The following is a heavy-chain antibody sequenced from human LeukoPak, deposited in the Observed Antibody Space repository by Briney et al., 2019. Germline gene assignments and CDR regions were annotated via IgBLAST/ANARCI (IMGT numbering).Heavy chain of an antibody. V-gene: IGHV3-30*04. J-gene: IGHJ3*02. CDR2: ISYDGSNK. CDR1: GFTLSTYA. Sequence: GGSLRLSCAASGFTLSTYAMHWVRQAPGKGLEWVAVISYDGSNKYYADSVKGRFTISRDNAKNSLYLQMNSLRAEDTAVYYCARDRDSSGYSSDAFDIWGQGTMVTVSS. CDR3: ARDRDSSGYSSDAFDI. D-gene: IGHD3-22*01.